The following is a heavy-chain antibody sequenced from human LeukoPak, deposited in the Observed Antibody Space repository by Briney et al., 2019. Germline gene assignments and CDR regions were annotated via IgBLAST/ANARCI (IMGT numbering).Heavy chain of an antibody. CDR3: ARDGSGSYQSDYYYYMDV. Sequence: GGSLRLSCAASGFTFSSYGMHWVRQAPGKGLEWVAFIRYDGSNKYYADSVKGRFTISRDNSKNTLYLQMNSLRAEDTAVYYCARDGSGSYQSDYYYYMDVWGKGTTVTVSS. V-gene: IGHV3-30*02. D-gene: IGHD3-10*01. J-gene: IGHJ6*03. CDR2: IRYDGSNK. CDR1: GFTFSSYG.